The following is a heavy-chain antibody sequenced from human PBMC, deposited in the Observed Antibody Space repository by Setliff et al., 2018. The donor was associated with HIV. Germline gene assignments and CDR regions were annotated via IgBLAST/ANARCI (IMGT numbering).Heavy chain of an antibody. Sequence: SETLSLTCTLYGASFSGYFWSWIRQAPGKGLEWMGFIHDNGKAFYDTALKSRLTMYADMSRTQFYLNLRSVTASDTAVYYCVRYRSKIDWFDPGGQGTLVTVSS. CDR1: GASFSGYF. V-gene: IGHV4-34*10. CDR2: IHDNGKA. J-gene: IGHJ5*02. CDR3: VRYRSKIDWFDP.